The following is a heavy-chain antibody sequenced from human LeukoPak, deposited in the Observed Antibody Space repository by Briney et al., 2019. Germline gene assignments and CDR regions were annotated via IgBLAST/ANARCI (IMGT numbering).Heavy chain of an antibody. J-gene: IGHJ4*02. Sequence: SETLSLTCTVSGYSISSGYFWGWIRQPPGKGLEWIASLYHSGSTYYNPSLKSRVTISVDMSKNQFSLKLKSVTAADTAVYYCATYRQVQVPFECWGQGTLVTVSS. D-gene: IGHD5-18*01. CDR2: LYHSGST. CDR1: GYSISSGYF. CDR3: ATYRQVQVPFEC. V-gene: IGHV4-38-2*02.